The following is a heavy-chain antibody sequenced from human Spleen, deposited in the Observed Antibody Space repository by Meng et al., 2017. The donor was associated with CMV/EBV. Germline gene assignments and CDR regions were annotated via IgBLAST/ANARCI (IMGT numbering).Heavy chain of an antibody. D-gene: IGHD5-12*01. CDR3: AREGYSGYGLRGVDV. Sequence: GGSLRLSCAASGFIFNTYNMMWVRQPPGKGLEWVSSISSSSSYIYYAASLEGRFTISRDNAKNSLILQMDSLRVEDTAVYYCAREGYSGYGLRGVDVWGLGTTVTVSS. J-gene: IGHJ6*02. V-gene: IGHV3-21*06. CDR1: GFIFNTYN. CDR2: ISSSSSYI.